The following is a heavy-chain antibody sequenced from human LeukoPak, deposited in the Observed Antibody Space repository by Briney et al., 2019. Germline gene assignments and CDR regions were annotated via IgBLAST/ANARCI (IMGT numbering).Heavy chain of an antibody. CDR3: ARETYGDYAGGYNRFDP. V-gene: IGHV4-34*01. D-gene: IGHD4-17*01. Sequence: PSETLSLTCAVYGGSFSASYWSWIRQPPNKGLEWIGEINHSGSTNYNPSLKSRVTISIETSKNQFSLKLSSVTAADTAVYYCARETYGDYAGGYNRFDPWGQGTLVTVSS. J-gene: IGHJ5*02. CDR1: GGSFSASY. CDR2: INHSGST.